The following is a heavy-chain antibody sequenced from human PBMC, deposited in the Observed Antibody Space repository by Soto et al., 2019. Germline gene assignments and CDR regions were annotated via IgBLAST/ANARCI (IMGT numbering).Heavy chain of an antibody. D-gene: IGHD2-21*02. CDR3: ATSPILYCGGDCYSFDY. CDR1: GYTLTELS. J-gene: IGHJ4*02. V-gene: IGHV1-24*01. CDR2: FDPEDGET. Sequence: PSVKVSCKVSGYTLTELSMHWVRQAPGKGLEWMGGFDPEDGETIYAQKFQGRVTMTEDTSTDTAYMELSSLRSEDTAVYYCATSPILYCGGDCYSFDYWGQGTLVTVSS.